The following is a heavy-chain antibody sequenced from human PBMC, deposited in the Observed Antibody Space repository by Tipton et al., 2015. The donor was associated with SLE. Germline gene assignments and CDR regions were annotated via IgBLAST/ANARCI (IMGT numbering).Heavy chain of an antibody. CDR3: ARWRFRGDDGYSGYDQLDY. CDR1: GFTFSSYA. Sequence: SLRLSCAASGFTFSSYAMSWVRQAPGKGLEWVSAISGSGGSTYYADSVKGRFTISRDNSKNTLYLQMDSLRAEDTAVYYCARWRFRGDDGYSGYDQLDYWGQGTLVTVSS. V-gene: IGHV3-23*01. D-gene: IGHD5-12*01. J-gene: IGHJ4*02. CDR2: ISGSGGST.